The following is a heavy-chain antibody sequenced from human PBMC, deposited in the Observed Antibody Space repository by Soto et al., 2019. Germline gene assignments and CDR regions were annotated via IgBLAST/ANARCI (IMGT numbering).Heavy chain of an antibody. V-gene: IGHV3-30*14. D-gene: IGHD1-1*01. Sequence: XLRLSCAASGFXFSSYAMHWVRHAPGNGLEFVAVISYDGSNKYYADSVKGRFTISRDNSKNTLYLKMNSPIAEDTAAYYCARGSQLDYWGQGTLGTVSS. J-gene: IGHJ4*02. CDR3: ARGSQLDY. CDR1: GFXFSSYA. CDR2: ISYDGSNK.